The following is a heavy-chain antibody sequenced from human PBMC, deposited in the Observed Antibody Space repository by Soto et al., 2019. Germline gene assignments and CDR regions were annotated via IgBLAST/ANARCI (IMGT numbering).Heavy chain of an antibody. V-gene: IGHV2-5*02. J-gene: IGHJ5*01. CDR3: AHLFHVVDGPPPGNNWFDS. CDR1: GFSLTATGVG. Sequence: SGPTLVNPTQTLTVTCTFSGFSLTATGVGVGWIRQPPGKALEWLALLYWDDDKRYTPSLRNRLTIAKDTSKNQVVLIMTNVDPADTGTYYCAHLFHVVDGPPPGNNWFDSWGQGTLVTVSS. D-gene: IGHD4-17*01. CDR2: LYWDDDK.